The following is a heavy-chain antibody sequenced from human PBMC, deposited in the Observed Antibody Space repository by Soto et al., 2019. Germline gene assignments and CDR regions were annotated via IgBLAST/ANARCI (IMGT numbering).Heavy chain of an antibody. V-gene: IGHV4-39*01. J-gene: IGHJ4*02. CDR2: IYYSGST. CDR3: ARQSGSGSYYLANFDY. CDR1: GCSISTSSYN. Sequence: PSEPLSLTCTVSGCSISTSSYNWCWIRQPPGKGLEWIGSIYYSGSTYYNPSLKSRVTISVDTSKNQFSLKLSSVTAADTAVYYCARQSGSGSYYLANFDYWGQGTLVTVS. D-gene: IGHD3-10*01.